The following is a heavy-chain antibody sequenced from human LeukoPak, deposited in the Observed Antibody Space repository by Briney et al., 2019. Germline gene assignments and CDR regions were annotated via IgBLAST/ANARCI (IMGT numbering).Heavy chain of an antibody. J-gene: IGHJ1*01. CDR3: AKGSGYYPEYFQH. V-gene: IGHV3-74*01. CDR2: INSDGTST. CDR1: GFIFSNFW. D-gene: IGHD3-22*01. Sequence: GGSLRLSCAASGFIFSNFWMHWVRQAPGKGLVWVSRINSDGTSTAYAGSVKGRFTVSRDNAKNTLYLQMNSLRAEDTAVYYCAKGSGYYPEYFQHWGQGTLDTVSS.